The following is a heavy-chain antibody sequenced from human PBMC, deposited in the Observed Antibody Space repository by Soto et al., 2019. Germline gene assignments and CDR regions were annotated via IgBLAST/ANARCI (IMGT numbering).Heavy chain of an antibody. V-gene: IGHV4-34*01. CDR1: GGSFSGYY. CDR3: ARGRGGVQH. Sequence: QVQLQQWGAGLLKPSETLSLTCAVYGGSFSGYYWSWIRQPPGKGLEWIGELNDSGGTNYNASLKIRVSISVDTSKKQFSLKLNFVTAADTAVYYCARGRGGVQHWGQGTLVTVSS. D-gene: IGHD3-10*01. CDR2: LNDSGGT. J-gene: IGHJ1*01.